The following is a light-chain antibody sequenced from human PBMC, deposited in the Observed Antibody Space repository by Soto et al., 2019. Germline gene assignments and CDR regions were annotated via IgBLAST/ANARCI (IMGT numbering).Light chain of an antibody. V-gene: IGKV1-27*01. CDR3: QKYHSAPPT. Sequence: DIQMTQSPSSLSASVGDRVTITCRASQGISHYLAWYKQKPGKVPKILIYAASTLQAGVPSRFSGSGSGADFTLTISSLQPEDVATYSCQKYHSAPPTFGQGTKVEIK. CDR2: AAS. J-gene: IGKJ1*01. CDR1: QGISHY.